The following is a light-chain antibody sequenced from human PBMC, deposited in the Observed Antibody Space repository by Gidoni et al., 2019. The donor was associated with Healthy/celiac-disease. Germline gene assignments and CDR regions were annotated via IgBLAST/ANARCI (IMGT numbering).Light chain of an antibody. CDR2: SNN. CDR1: RSNIGSNT. CDR3: AAWDDSLNGPGVV. Sequence: QSVLTQPPSASVTPGQRVTISCSGSRSNIGSNTVNWYQQLPGTAPKLLISSNNQRPSGVPDRFSGSKSGTSASLALSGLQSEDEADYYCAAWDDSLNGPGVVFGGGTKLTVL. J-gene: IGLJ2*01. V-gene: IGLV1-44*01.